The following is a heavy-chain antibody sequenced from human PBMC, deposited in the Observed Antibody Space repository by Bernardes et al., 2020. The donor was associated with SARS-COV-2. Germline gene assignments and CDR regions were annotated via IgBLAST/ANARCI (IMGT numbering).Heavy chain of an antibody. D-gene: IGHD2-2*01. CDR1: GYTFTSYG. CDR2: ISAYNGNT. V-gene: IGHV1-18*01. J-gene: IGHJ6*02. CDR3: AKGKGYCSSTSCLRYYYYYGMDV. Sequence: VKVSCKASGYTFTSYGISWVRQAPGQGLEWMGWISAYNGNTNYAQKLQGRVTMTTDTSTSTAYMELRSLRSDDTAVYYCAKGKGYCSSTSCLRYYYYYGMDVWGQGTTVTVSS.